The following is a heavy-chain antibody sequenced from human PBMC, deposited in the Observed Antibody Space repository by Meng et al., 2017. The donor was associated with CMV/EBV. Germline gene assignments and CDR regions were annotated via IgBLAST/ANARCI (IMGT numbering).Heavy chain of an antibody. D-gene: IGHD2-15*01. V-gene: IGHV3-30*19. Sequence: GGSLRLSCAASGFTFSSYGMHWVRQAPGKGLEWVAVISYDGSNKYYADSVKGRFTISRDNSKNTLYLQMNSLRAEDTAVYYCARVLQVVVAATKGGMDVWGQGTTVTVSS. J-gene: IGHJ6*02. CDR3: ARVLQVVVAATKGGMDV. CDR1: GFTFSSYG. CDR2: ISYDGSNK.